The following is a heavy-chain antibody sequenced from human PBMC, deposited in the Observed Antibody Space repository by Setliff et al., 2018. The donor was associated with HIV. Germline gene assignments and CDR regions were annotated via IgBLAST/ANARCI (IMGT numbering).Heavy chain of an antibody. CDR1: GGSISKHY. CDR3: ARVGDSRSSYGMDV. J-gene: IGHJ6*02. D-gene: IGHD6-6*01. V-gene: IGHV4-59*11. Sequence: SETLSLTCTVSGGSISKHYWNWIRQPPGKGLEWIGTIYYSGNIKSTPSLKDQVTISVDTSKNQFSLKLSAVTAADTAVYYCARVGDSRSSYGMDVWGQGTTVTVSS. CDR2: IYYSGNI.